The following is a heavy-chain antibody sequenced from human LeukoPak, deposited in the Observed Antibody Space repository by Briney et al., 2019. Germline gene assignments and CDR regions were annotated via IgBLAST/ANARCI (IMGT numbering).Heavy chain of an antibody. Sequence: SGPTLVKPTQTLTLTCTLSGFSLSTSGVGVGWIRQPPGKALEWLALIYWNDDKRYSPSLKSRLTITKDTSKNQVVLTMTNMDPVDTATYYCARGVGKLRFLEWYVDYWGQGTLVTVSS. J-gene: IGHJ4*02. CDR2: IYWNDDK. CDR1: GFSLSTSGVG. V-gene: IGHV2-5*01. D-gene: IGHD3-3*01. CDR3: ARGVGKLRFLEWYVDY.